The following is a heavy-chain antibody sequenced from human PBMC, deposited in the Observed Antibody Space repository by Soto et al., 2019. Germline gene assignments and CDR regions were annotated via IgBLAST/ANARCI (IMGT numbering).Heavy chain of an antibody. CDR3: TRSGSSPYYYGMDV. CDR2: INSDGSST. Sequence: EVQLVESGGSLVQPGGSLRLSCAASGFTFSSYWMHWVRQAPGKGLVWVSRINSDGSSTNYADSVKGRFTISRDNARNTLFLQMDTLRAEDTAVYYCTRSGSSPYYYGMDVWGQGTTVTVSS. D-gene: IGHD6-6*01. J-gene: IGHJ6*02. V-gene: IGHV3-74*01. CDR1: GFTFSSYW.